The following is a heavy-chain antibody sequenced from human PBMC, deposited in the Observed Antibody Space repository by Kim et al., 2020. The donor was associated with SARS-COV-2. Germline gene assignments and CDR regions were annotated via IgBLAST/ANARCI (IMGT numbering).Heavy chain of an antibody. CDR2: IYYSGST. CDR1: GGSISSSSYY. D-gene: IGHD6-13*01. V-gene: IGHV4-39*07. Sequence: SETLSLTCTVSGGSISSSSYYWGWIRQPPGKGLEWIGSIYYSGSTYYNPSLKSRVTISVDTSKNQFSLKLSSVTAADTAVYYCARDRASSWYVRYYYYYGMDVWGQGTTVTVSS. CDR3: ARDRASSWYVRYYYYYGMDV. J-gene: IGHJ6*02.